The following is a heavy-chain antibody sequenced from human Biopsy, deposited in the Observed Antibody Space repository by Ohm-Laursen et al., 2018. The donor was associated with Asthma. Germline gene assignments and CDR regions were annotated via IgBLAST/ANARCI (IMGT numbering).Heavy chain of an antibody. CDR2: ISKDASTQ. V-gene: IGHV3-30*01. CDR1: GFSFSNFA. J-gene: IGHJ3*02. CDR3: VRDGTDDAFDI. Sequence: SLRLSCTATGFSFSNFAIHWVRQAPGKGLEWVGVISKDASTQDYADSVKGRFTMARDNSKTTLDLQMNSLREEDTAVYYCVRDGTDDAFDIWGQGTVVSVSS. D-gene: IGHD1-1*01.